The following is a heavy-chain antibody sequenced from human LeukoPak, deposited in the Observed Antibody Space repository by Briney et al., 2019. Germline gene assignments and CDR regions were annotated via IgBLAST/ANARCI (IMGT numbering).Heavy chain of an antibody. D-gene: IGHD3-22*01. J-gene: IGHJ4*02. V-gene: IGHV4-39*02. CDR2: MYYSGST. Sequence: SETLSLTCTVCGGSITGSSYYWGWIRQPPGKGLEWIGSMYYSGSTYYNPSLKSRLTISVDTSKNHFSLKLTSVTAADTAVYYCARQYYDNTGYYYFDYWGQGTLVTVSS. CDR1: GGSITGSSYY. CDR3: ARQYYDNTGYYYFDY.